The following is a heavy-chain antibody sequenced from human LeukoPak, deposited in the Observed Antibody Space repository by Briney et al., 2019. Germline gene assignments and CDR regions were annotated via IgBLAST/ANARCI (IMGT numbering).Heavy chain of an antibody. J-gene: IGHJ6*03. D-gene: IGHD1-7*01. CDR3: AKDGTGTALFYYYYMDV. V-gene: IGHV3-23*01. Sequence: GGSLRLSCAASGFTFSSSAMSWVRQAPGKGLEWVSLISGSGGTYYADFVKGRFTISRDNSKNTLYLHMNTLRAEDTAVYYCAKDGTGTALFYYYYMDVWGKGTTVTVSS. CDR2: ISGSGGT. CDR1: GFTFSSSA.